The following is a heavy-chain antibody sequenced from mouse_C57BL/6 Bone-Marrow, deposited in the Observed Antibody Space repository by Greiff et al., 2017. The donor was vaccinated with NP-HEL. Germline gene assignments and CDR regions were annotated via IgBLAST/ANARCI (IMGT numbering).Heavy chain of an antibody. CDR1: GYSITSDY. CDR3: ASPPHGSSYCYFDY. J-gene: IGHJ2*01. Sequence: DVKLVESGPGLAKPSQTLSLTCSVTGYSITSDYWNWIRKFPGNKLEYMGYISYSGSTYYNPSLKSRISITRDTSKNQYYLQLNSVTTEDTATYYCASPPHGSSYCYFDYWGQGTTLTVSS. V-gene: IGHV3-8*01. CDR2: ISYSGST. D-gene: IGHD1-1*01.